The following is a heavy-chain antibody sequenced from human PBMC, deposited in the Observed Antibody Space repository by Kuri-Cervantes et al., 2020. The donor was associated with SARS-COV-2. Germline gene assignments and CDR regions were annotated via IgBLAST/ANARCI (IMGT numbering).Heavy chain of an antibody. V-gene: IGHV4-59*01. Sequence: SQTLSLTCAVYGGSFSGYYWGWIRQPPGKGLEWIGYFYSSGITNYNPSLKSRVTISVDTSKNQLSLILSSVTAEDTAVYYCARDNVLFSGSGFDYWGQGTLVTVSS. D-gene: IGHD1-26*01. CDR3: ARDNVLFSGSGFDY. CDR1: GGSFSGYY. J-gene: IGHJ4*02. CDR2: FYSSGIT.